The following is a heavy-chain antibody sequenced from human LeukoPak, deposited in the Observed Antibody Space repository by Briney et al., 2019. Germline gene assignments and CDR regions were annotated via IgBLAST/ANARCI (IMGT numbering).Heavy chain of an antibody. J-gene: IGHJ5*02. V-gene: IGHV4-34*01. D-gene: IGHD3-22*01. CDR3: ARDRRYYYDSSLIRGWFDP. CDR2: INHSGST. Sequence: PSETLSLTCAVYGGSFSGYYWSWIRQPPGKGLEWIGEINHSGSTNYNPSLKSRVTISVDTSKNQFSLKLSSVTAADTAVYYCARDRRYYYDSSLIRGWFDPWGQGTLVTVSS. CDR1: GGSFSGYY.